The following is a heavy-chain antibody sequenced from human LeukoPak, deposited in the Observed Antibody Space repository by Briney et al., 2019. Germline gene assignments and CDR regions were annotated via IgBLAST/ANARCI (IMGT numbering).Heavy chain of an antibody. D-gene: IGHD5-18*01. CDR1: GGSISSYY. V-gene: IGHV4-59*01. Sequence: SETLSLTCTVSGGSISSYYWSWIRQPPGKGLEWIGYIYYRGSTNYNPSLKSRVTISVDTSKNQFSLKLSSVTAADTAVYYCARAREGYSYGYDYWGQGTLATVSS. CDR3: ARAREGYSYGYDY. J-gene: IGHJ4*02. CDR2: IYYRGST.